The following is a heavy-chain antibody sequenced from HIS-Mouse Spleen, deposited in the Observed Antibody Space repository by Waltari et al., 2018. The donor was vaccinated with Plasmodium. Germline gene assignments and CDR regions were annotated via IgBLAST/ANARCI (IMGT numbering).Heavy chain of an antibody. CDR3: ARLVVVASKDSY. CDR2: INHSGST. V-gene: IGHV4-34*01. Sequence: VQLQQWGAGLLKPSETLSLTCAVYGGSFSGYYWTWIRQPPGKGLGWIGEINHSGSTNYNPSLKSRVTISVDTSKNQFSLKLSSVTAADTAVYYCARLVVVASKDSYWGQGTLVTVSS. CDR1: GGSFSGYY. D-gene: IGHD2-15*01. J-gene: IGHJ4*02.